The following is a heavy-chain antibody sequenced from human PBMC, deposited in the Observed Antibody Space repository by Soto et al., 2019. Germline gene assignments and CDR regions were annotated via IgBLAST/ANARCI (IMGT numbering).Heavy chain of an antibody. D-gene: IGHD6-19*01. CDR3: ARVTAVAANVGQNYYFDVMDV. CDR1: GGSLSRGGYS. J-gene: IGHJ6*02. CDR2: IYHSGST. V-gene: IGHV4-30-2*01. Sequence: SSGTPSLTRAVSGGSLSRGGYSLGWVRQPPRKGLEGIGYIYHSGSTYYNPSLKSRVTISVDRSKNQFSLKLSSVTAADTAVYYCARVTAVAANVGQNYYFDVMDVWGQGTTVTVSS.